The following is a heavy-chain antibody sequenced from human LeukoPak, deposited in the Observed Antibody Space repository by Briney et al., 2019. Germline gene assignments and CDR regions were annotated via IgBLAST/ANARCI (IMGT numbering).Heavy chain of an antibody. J-gene: IGHJ4*02. D-gene: IGHD3-10*01. CDR3: ARVLLWFGDPAGFDY. CDR2: IKQDGSEK. Sequence: GGSLRLSCAASGFTFSSYWMSWVRQAPGKGLEWVANIKQDGSEKYYVDSVKGRFTISRDNAKNSLYLQMNSLRAEDTAVYYCARVLLWFGDPAGFDYWGQGTLVTVSS. CDR1: GFTFSSYW. V-gene: IGHV3-7*01.